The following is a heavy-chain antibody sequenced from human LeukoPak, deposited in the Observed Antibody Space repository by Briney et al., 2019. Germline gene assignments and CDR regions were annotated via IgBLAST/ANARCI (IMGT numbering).Heavy chain of an antibody. CDR1: GFTFSTYA. Sequence: GGSLRLSCAASGFTFSTYAMHWVRQAPGKGLEWVAVISYDGNNKFYADSVKGRFTVSRDNSRNTVYLQLNSLRADDTAVYYCARDFESLHFFDYWGQGSLVTVSS. J-gene: IGHJ4*02. CDR3: ARDFESLHFFDY. V-gene: IGHV3-30-3*01. D-gene: IGHD2/OR15-2a*01. CDR2: ISYDGNNK.